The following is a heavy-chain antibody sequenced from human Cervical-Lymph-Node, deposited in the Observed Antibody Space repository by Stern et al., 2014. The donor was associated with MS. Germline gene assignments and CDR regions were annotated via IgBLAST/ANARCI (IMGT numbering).Heavy chain of an antibody. CDR3: ARDSGATKEIDY. Sequence: VQLVESGAEVKKPGASVKVSCKASGYTFTGYYMPWVRQAPGQGLEWMGWISPNSGGTNYAQKFQGWVTMTRDTSISTAYMELSRLRSDDTAVYYCARDSGATKEIDYWGQGTLVTVSS. CDR1: GYTFTGYY. D-gene: IGHD1-26*01. J-gene: IGHJ4*02. V-gene: IGHV1-2*04. CDR2: ISPNSGGT.